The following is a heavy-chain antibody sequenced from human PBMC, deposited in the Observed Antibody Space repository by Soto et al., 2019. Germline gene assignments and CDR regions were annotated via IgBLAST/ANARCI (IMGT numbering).Heavy chain of an antibody. CDR1: GGSISSGDYY. CDR2: IYYSGST. CDR3: ASARGTTIFEEGRSRWFDP. Sequence: QVQLQESGPGLVKPSQTLSLTCTVSGGSISSGDYYWSWIRQPPGKGLEWIGYIYYSGSTYYNPSLKSRVTISVDTSKNQFSLKLSSVTAADTAVYYCASARGTTIFEEGRSRWFDPWGQGTLVTVSS. D-gene: IGHD3-3*01. V-gene: IGHV4-30-4*01. J-gene: IGHJ5*02.